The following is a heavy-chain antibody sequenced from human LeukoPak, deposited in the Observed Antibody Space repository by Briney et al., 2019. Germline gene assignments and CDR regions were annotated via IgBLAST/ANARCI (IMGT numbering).Heavy chain of an antibody. V-gene: IGHV4-39*01. CDR1: GDSINSGSYY. D-gene: IGHD2-8*01. Sequence: SETLSLTCTVSGDSINSGSYYWGWIRQPPGKGLEWFGSISHRGNTYYNPSLRSRVTISVDMSKNQLSLELSSVTAADTAVYYCARLYEGKRPPDYWGQGTLVTVSS. CDR2: ISHRGNT. CDR3: ARLYEGKRPPDY. J-gene: IGHJ4*02.